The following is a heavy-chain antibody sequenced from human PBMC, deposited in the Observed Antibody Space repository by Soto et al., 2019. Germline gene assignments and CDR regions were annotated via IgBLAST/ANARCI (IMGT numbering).Heavy chain of an antibody. J-gene: IGHJ6*02. D-gene: IGHD1-26*01. CDR2: IHYTRTT. V-gene: IGHV4-59*08. CDR3: ARHDDRVGATDYHGMDV. Sequence: QVQLQESGPGLVKPSETLSLTCTVSGGSISGFYWSWIRQPPGKGLEWIGYIHYTRTTIYNPSLKSRGTESLDTYKNQFALKVSSVTAADTAVYYCARHDDRVGATDYHGMDVWSQGTTVNVSS. CDR1: GGSISGFY.